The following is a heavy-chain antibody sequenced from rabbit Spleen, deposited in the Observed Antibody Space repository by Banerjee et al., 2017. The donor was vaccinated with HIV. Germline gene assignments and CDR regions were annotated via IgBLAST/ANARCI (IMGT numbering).Heavy chain of an antibody. CDR2: IYTVSGST. CDR1: GFSFSSYYY. V-gene: IGHV1S45*01. D-gene: IGHD8-1*01. Sequence: QEQLEESGGDLVKPGASLTLTCTASGFSFSSYYYMCWVRQAPGKGLEWIGCIYTVSGSTWYASWAKGRFTISRTSSTTVTLQMTSLTVADTATYFCARDAGSGHYIDAYFDLWGQGTLVTVS. J-gene: IGHJ4*01. CDR3: ARDAGSGHYIDAYFDL.